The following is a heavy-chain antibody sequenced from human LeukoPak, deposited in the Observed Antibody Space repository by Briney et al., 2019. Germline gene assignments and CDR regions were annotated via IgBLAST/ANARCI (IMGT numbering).Heavy chain of an antibody. CDR1: GFIFSTYG. CDR3: ARSGGGTYFDN. Sequence: GRSLRLSCAASGFIFSTYGMHWVRQAPGKGLEWVAVIWADGSNTDYADSVKGRFTISKDNSKNTLYLQMNSLRAEDTAVHYCARSGGGTYFDNWGQGTLVTVSS. V-gene: IGHV3-33*01. D-gene: IGHD2-15*01. CDR2: IWADGSNT. J-gene: IGHJ4*02.